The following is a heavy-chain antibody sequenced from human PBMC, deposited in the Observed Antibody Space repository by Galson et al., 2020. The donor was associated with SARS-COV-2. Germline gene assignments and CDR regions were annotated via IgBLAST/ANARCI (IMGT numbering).Heavy chain of an antibody. CDR2: IDSTGGFI. D-gene: IGHD2-2*01. J-gene: IGHJ6*03. CDR1: GFIFSVYA. Sequence: GGSLRLSCGGSGFIFSVYAMNWVRQAPGKGLEWVATIDSTGGFIYYQDSVQGRFTISRDNSKDTVFLQMNSLRAEDTAAYHCAKTLVGNGGYMDVWGKGTTVTVSS. V-gene: IGHV3-23*01. CDR3: AKTLVGNGGYMDV.